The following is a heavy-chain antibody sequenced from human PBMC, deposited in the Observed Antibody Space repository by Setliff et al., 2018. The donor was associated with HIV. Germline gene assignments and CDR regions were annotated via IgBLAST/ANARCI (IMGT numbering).Heavy chain of an antibody. D-gene: IGHD3-10*01. Sequence: SETLSLTCTVSGGSISTSRYYWGWIRQPPGKGLEWIGSINYRGNTSYNPARTSRAAISVETSKNQISLKLISVTAADTAVYYCASLDGSESPYIYYNMDVWGKGTAVTVSS. CDR1: GGSISTSRYY. J-gene: IGHJ6*03. CDR2: INYRGNT. V-gene: IGHV4-39*01. CDR3: ASLDGSESPYIYYNMDV.